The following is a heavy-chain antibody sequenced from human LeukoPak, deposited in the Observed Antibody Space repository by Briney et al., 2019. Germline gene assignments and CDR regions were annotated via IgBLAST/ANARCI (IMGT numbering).Heavy chain of an antibody. CDR3: ARGGYCSSTSCMGAFDI. V-gene: IGHV4-4*02. D-gene: IGHD2-2*01. CDR1: GGSISSSNW. CDR2: IYHSGST. Sequence: PSETLSLTCAVSGGSISSSNWGRWVRQPPGKGLEWIGEIYHSGSTNYNPSLKSRVTISVDKSKNQFSLKLSSVTAADTAVYYCARGGYCSSTSCMGAFDIWGQGTMVTVSS. J-gene: IGHJ3*02.